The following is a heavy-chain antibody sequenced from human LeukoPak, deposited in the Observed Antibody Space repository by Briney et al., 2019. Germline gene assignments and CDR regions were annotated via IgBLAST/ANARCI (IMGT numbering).Heavy chain of an antibody. CDR1: GFTFSSYA. J-gene: IGHJ3*02. D-gene: IGHD3-22*01. CDR2: ISGSGGST. Sequence: PGGSLRLSCAASGFTFSSYAMSWVRQAPGKGLEWVSAISGSGGSTYYTDSVKGRFTISRDNSKNTLYLRMNTLRVEDTAVYYCANGGYYSAFNMWGQGTMVTVSS. V-gene: IGHV3-23*01. CDR3: ANGGYYSAFNM.